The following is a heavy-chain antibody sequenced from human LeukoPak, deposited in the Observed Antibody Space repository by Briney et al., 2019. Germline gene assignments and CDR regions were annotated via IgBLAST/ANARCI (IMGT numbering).Heavy chain of an antibody. CDR3: ARVYYDFWSGYYGKSSWYYYYYGMDV. D-gene: IGHD3-3*01. CDR2: MNPNSGNT. CDR1: GYTFTSYD. Sequence: ASVKVSCKAFGYTFTSYDINWVRQATGQGLEWMGWMNPNSGNTGYAQKFQGRVTMTRNTSISTAYMELSSLRSEDTAVYYCARVYYDFWSGYYGKSSWYYYYYGMDVWGQGTTVTVSS. J-gene: IGHJ6*02. V-gene: IGHV1-8*01.